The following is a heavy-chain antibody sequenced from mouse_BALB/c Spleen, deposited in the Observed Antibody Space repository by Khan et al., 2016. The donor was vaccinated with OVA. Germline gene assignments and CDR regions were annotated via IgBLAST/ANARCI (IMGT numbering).Heavy chain of an antibody. CDR2: ISYCGNT. V-gene: IGHV3-2*02. D-gene: IGHD2-3*01. Sequence: EVQLQESGPGLVKPSQSLSLTCNVTGYSITTDYARNWIQQFPGNKLEWMGYISYCGNTTYNPSLKSRISITRDKSKNQFFLKLKSVTTEDSARYYCARVDGGDFDYWGQGTTVTVSS. CDR3: ARVDGGDFDY. J-gene: IGHJ2*01. CDR1: GYSITTDYA.